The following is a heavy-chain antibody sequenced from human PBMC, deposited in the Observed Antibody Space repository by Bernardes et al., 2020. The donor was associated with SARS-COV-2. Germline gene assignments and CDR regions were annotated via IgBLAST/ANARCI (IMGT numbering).Heavy chain of an antibody. CDR2: ISFYGSNK. Sequence: GGSLRLSCAASGFTFNTYAMHWVRQAPGKGLEWVAFISFYGSNKYYADSVKGRFTISRDNSRNTLYLLMNSLRPEDTAVYYCARDWDYGESGYYYGVDVWGQGTTVSVSS. CDR1: GFTFNTYA. V-gene: IGHV3-30-3*01. D-gene: IGHD4-17*01. CDR3: ARDWDYGESGYYYGVDV. J-gene: IGHJ6*02.